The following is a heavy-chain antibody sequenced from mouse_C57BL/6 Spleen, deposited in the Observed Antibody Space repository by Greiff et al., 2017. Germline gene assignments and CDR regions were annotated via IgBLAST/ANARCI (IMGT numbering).Heavy chain of an antibody. J-gene: IGHJ2*01. V-gene: IGHV1-69*01. CDR2: IDPSDSYT. CDR1: GYTFTSYW. D-gene: IGHD2-2*01. Sequence: QVQLQQSGAELVMPGASVKLSCKASGYTFTSYWMHWVKQRPGQGLEWIGEIDPSDSYTNYNQKFKGKSTLTVDKSSSTAYMQLSSLTSEDSAVYYCARVGAGYYYFDYWGQGTTLTVSS. CDR3: ARVGAGYYYFDY.